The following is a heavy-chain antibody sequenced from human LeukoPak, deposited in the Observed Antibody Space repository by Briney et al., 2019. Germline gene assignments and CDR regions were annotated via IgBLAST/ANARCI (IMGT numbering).Heavy chain of an antibody. CDR1: GFIFSNYA. J-gene: IGHJ4*02. D-gene: IGHD3-9*01. V-gene: IGHV3-23*01. CDR2: ISGRSDNT. CDR3: AKWGDYDVLTGYYVSDF. Sequence: GASLRLSCAASGFIFSNYAMFWVRQAPGKGLEWVSAISGRSDNTYYADSVKGRFTLSRDSSKNTLYLQMNSLRADDTAVYYCAKWGDYDVLTGYYVSDFWGQGTLVTVSS.